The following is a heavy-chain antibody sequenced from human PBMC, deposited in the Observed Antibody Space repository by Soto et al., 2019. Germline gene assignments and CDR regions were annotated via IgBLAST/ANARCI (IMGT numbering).Heavy chain of an antibody. Sequence: EVQLLESGGGLVQPGGSLRLSCAASGFTFSSYAMSWVRQAPGKGLEWVSAISGSGGGTYYADSVKGRFTISRDNSKNTLHLQMNSLRAEDTAVYYCAKGDRTSGIRSWFDPWGQGTLATVSS. CDR1: GFTFSSYA. J-gene: IGHJ5*02. D-gene: IGHD1-1*01. CDR3: AKGDRTSGIRSWFDP. CDR2: ISGSGGGT. V-gene: IGHV3-23*01.